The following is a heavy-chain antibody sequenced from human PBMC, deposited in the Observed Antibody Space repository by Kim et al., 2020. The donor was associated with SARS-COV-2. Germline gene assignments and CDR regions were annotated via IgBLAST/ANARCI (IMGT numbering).Heavy chain of an antibody. Sequence: ASVKVSCKASGYTFTSYAMNWVRQAPGQGLEWMGWINTNTGNPTYAQGFTGRFVFSLDTSVSTAYLQISSLKAEDTAVYYCARAAKKKTIFGFQYWYFDLWGRGTLVTVSS. V-gene: IGHV7-4-1*02. CDR1: GYTFTSYA. CDR2: INTNTGNP. CDR3: ARAAKKKTIFGFQYWYFDL. J-gene: IGHJ2*01. D-gene: IGHD3-3*01.